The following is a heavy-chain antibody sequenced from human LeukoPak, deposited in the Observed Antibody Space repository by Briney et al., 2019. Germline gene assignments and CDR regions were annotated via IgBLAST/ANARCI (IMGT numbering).Heavy chain of an antibody. V-gene: IGHV3-9*01. CDR3: AKDVGWELAWGAFDI. J-gene: IGHJ3*02. CDR2: ISWNSGSI. D-gene: IGHD1-26*01. Sequence: PGGSLRLSCAASGFTFDDYAMHWVRQAPGKGLEWVSGISWNSGSIGYADSVKGRFTISRDNAKNSLYLQMNSLRAEDTALYYCAKDVGWELAWGAFDIWGQGTMVTVSS. CDR1: GFTFDDYA.